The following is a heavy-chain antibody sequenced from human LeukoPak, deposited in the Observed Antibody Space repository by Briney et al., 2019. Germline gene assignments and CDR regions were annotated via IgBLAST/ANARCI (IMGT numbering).Heavy chain of an antibody. CDR3: ARSDISIVRGAMV. D-gene: IGHD3-10*01. CDR2: ISGYNGNT. CDR1: GHTFTGYY. Sequence: ASVKVSCKASGHTFTGYYMQWVRQAPGQGLEWMGWISGYNGNTNYAQKFQGRITMTTETSTSTAYMELRSLRSDDTAAYYCARSDISIVRGAMVWGQGTLVIVSS. J-gene: IGHJ4*02. V-gene: IGHV1-18*04.